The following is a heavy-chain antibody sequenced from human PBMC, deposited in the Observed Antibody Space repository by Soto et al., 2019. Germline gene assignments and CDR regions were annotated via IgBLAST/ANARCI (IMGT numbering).Heavy chain of an antibody. Sequence: QVQLQESGPGLVKPSQTLSLTCTVSGGSISSGDYYWSWIRQPPGKGLEWIGYIYYSGSTYYNPSLKSRVTISVDTSKNQFYLKLSSVTAADTAVYYCARGGSDSKTEDAFDIWGQGTMVTVSS. CDR3: ARGGSDSKTEDAFDI. V-gene: IGHV4-30-4*01. CDR2: IYYSGST. CDR1: GGSISSGDYY. D-gene: IGHD3-22*01. J-gene: IGHJ3*02.